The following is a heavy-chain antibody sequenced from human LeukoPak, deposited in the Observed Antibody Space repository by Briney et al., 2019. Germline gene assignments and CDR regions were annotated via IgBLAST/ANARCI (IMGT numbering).Heavy chain of an antibody. J-gene: IGHJ4*02. V-gene: IGHV4-4*07. D-gene: IGHD6-19*01. CDR2: IYTSGST. CDR3: ASASGY. CDR1: GDSISSDY. Sequence: PSETLSLTCSVPGDSISSDYWSWIRQPAGKGLEWIGRIYTSGSTNYNPSLKSRVTMSVDMSKNQFSLKLSSVTAADTAVYYCASASGYWGQGTLVTVSS.